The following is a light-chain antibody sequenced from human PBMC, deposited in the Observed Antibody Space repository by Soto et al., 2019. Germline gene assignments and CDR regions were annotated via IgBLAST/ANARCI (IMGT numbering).Light chain of an antibody. CDR1: SSDVGSYNL. V-gene: IGLV2-23*01. Sequence: ALTQPASVSVSPGQSITISCTGTSSDVGSYNLVSWYQQHPGKAPKLMIYEGSKRPSGVSNRFSGSKSGNTASLTISGLQAEDEADYYCCSYAGSSTFYVFGTGTKVTVL. CDR3: CSYAGSSTFYV. CDR2: EGS. J-gene: IGLJ1*01.